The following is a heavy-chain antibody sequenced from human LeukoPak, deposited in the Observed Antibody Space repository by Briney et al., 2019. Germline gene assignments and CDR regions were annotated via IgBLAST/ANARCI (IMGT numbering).Heavy chain of an antibody. J-gene: IGHJ4*02. CDR1: GFTFSSYW. V-gene: IGHV3-7*01. Sequence: PGGSLRLSCAASGFTFSSYWMSWVRQAPGKGLERVANIKLDASEKYYVDSVKGRFTISRDHDRNSLYLQMNSLRAEDTAVYYCARISSSRYYFDYWGQGTLVTVSS. CDR2: IKLDASEK. CDR3: ARISSSRYYFDY. D-gene: IGHD6-13*01.